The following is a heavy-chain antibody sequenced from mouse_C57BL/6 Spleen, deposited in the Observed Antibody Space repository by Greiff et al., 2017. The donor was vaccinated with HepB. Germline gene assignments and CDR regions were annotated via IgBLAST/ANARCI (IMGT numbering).Heavy chain of an antibody. Sequence: VHVKQSGTVLARPGASVKMSCKTSGYTFTSYWMHWVKQRPGQGLEWIGAIYPGNSDTSYNQKFKGKAKLTAATSASTAYMELSSLTNEDSAVYYCTRVVYYVHFDYWGQGTTLTVSS. V-gene: IGHV1-5*01. J-gene: IGHJ2*01. D-gene: IGHD1-1*01. CDR2: IYPGNSDT. CDR1: GYTFTSYW. CDR3: TRVVYYVHFDY.